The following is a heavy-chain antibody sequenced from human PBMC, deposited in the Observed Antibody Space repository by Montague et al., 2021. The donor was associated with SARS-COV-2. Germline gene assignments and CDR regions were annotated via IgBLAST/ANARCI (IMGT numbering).Heavy chain of an antibody. CDR3: ARATRITIFGVVNQFDY. J-gene: IGHJ4*02. V-gene: IGHV4-31*03. Sequence: TLSLTCTVSGGSISSGGYYWSWIRQHPGKGLEWIGYIYYSGSTYYNPSLKSRVTISVDTSKNQFSLKLSSATAADTAVYYCARATRITIFGVVNQFDYWGQGTLVTVSS. D-gene: IGHD3-3*01. CDR2: IYYSGST. CDR1: GGSISSGGYY.